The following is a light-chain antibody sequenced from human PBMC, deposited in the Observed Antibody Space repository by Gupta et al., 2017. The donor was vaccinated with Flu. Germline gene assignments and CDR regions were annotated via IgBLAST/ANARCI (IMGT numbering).Light chain of an antibody. J-gene: IGKJ2*03. Sequence: EIVMTQSPATLSVSTGERITLSSSASQSISSGLAWYQQKPGQAPRLLIYATSTRSTGIPARFTGSGSEGDVTLPINSLQSEDVAVYYCQQYNNWPPTSFGQGTKLQIK. CDR1: QSISSG. V-gene: IGKV3-15*01. CDR2: ATS. CDR3: QQYNNWPPTS.